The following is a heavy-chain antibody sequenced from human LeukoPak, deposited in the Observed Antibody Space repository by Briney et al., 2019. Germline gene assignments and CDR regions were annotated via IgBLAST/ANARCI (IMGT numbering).Heavy chain of an antibody. CDR3: ARGDSGGDTYYYYYMDV. Sequence: ASVKVSCKASGYTFTSYDINWVRQATGQGLEWMGWMNPNSGNTGYAQKFQGRVTITRNTSISTAYMELSSLRSEDTAVYYCARGDSGGDTYYYYYMDVWGKGTTVTVSS. V-gene: IGHV1-8*03. CDR2: MNPNSGNT. CDR1: GYTFTSYD. J-gene: IGHJ6*03. D-gene: IGHD2-21*02.